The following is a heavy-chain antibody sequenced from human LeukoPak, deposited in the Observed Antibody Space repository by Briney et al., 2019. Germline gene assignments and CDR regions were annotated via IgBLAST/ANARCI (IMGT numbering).Heavy chain of an antibody. V-gene: IGHV3-23*01. Sequence: PGGSLRLSCAASGFTFSSYAMSWVRQAPGKGLEWVSAISGSGGSTYYADSVKGRFTISRDNSKNTLYLQMNSLRAEDTAVYYCAKGGLGYCSSTSCPNAFDIWGQGTMVTASS. CDR3: AKGGLGYCSSTSCPNAFDI. CDR1: GFTFSSYA. CDR2: ISGSGGST. D-gene: IGHD2-2*01. J-gene: IGHJ3*02.